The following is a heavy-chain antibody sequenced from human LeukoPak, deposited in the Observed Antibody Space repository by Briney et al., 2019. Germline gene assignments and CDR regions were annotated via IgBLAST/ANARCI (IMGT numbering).Heavy chain of an antibody. V-gene: IGHV4-59*01. J-gene: IGHJ5*02. CDR1: GGSISSYY. CDR3: ARGLGYYDSSGYYYWFDP. D-gene: IGHD3-22*01. CDR2: IYYSGST. Sequence: SETLSLTCTVSGGSISSYYWSWIRQPPGKGLEWVGYIYYSGSTNYNPSLKSRVTISVDTSKNQFSLKLSSVTAADTAVYYCARGLGYYDSSGYYYWFDPWGQGTLVTVSS.